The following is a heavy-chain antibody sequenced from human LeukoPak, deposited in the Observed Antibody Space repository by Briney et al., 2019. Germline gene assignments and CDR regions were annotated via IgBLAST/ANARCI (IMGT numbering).Heavy chain of an antibody. CDR2: INPNSGGT. CDR3: AGRRYCSSTSCYRDYYYMDV. J-gene: IGHJ6*03. CDR1: GYTFTGYY. Sequence: GASVKVSCKASGYTFTGYYMHWVRQAPGQGLEWMGWINPNSGGTNYAQKFQGRVTMTRDTSISTDYMELSRLRSDDTAVYYCAGRRYCSSTSCYRDYYYMDVWGKGTTVTVSS. D-gene: IGHD2-2*01. V-gene: IGHV1-2*02.